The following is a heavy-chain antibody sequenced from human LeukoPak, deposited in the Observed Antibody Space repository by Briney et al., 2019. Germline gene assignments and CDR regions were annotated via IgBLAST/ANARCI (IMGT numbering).Heavy chain of an antibody. J-gene: IGHJ6*02. CDR3: ARYSSSPRGYYYYYGMDV. CDR2: IYYSGST. Sequence: PSETLSLTCTVSGGSTSSYYWSWIRQPPGKGLEWIGYIYYSGSTNYNPSLKSRVTISVDTSKNQFSLKLSSVTAADTAVYYCARYSSSPRGYYYYYGMDVWGQGTTVTVSS. CDR1: GGSTSSYY. D-gene: IGHD6-6*01. V-gene: IGHV4-59*01.